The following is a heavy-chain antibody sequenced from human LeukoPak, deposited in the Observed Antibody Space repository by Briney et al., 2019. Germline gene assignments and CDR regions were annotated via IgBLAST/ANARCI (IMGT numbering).Heavy chain of an antibody. J-gene: IGHJ5*02. V-gene: IGHV4-61*01. Sequence: SETLSLTCAVSGVSVGSNNYYWTWIRQSPGRGLEWIGSLSHGGSTNYNPSLKSRVTISVDRSKNQFSLKLSSVTAADTAVYYCARVWQQLANNWFDPWGQGTLVTVSS. CDR1: GVSVGSNNYY. CDR2: LSHGGST. CDR3: ARVWQQLANNWFDP. D-gene: IGHD6-13*01.